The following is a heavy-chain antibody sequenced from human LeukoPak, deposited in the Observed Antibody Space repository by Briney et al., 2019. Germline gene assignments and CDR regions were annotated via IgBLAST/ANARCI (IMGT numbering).Heavy chain of an antibody. D-gene: IGHD6-13*01. CDR1: GFIFSTYA. Sequence: GGSLRLSCATSGFIFSTYALSWVRQAPGKGLEWASSISGSGGSTYHADSVKGRFTISRDSSKNTMYLQMNSLRAEDTAIYYCARVIRAAPGKGYFDYWGQGTLVTVSS. J-gene: IGHJ4*02. V-gene: IGHV3-23*01. CDR2: ISGSGGST. CDR3: ARVIRAAPGKGYFDY.